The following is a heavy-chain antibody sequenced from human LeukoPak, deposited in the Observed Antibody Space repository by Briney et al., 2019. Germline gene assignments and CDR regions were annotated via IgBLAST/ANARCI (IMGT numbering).Heavy chain of an antibody. V-gene: IGHV3-11*01. J-gene: IGHJ4*02. CDR3: ARISRVRVSSGLFDS. CDR2: IRSSGGII. D-gene: IGHD2-2*01. Sequence: GGSLRLSCAASGFVFSDYYMTWIRQAPEKGLEWIAYIRSSGGIIYYADSVKGRFTVSRDDAKNSMFLQMNSLRAEDTATYYCARISRVRVSSGLFDSWGQGSLVTVSS. CDR1: GFVFSDYY.